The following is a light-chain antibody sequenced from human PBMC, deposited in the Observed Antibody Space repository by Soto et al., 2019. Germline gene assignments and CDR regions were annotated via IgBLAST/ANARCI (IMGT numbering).Light chain of an antibody. CDR2: AAS. CDR1: QTVINNQ. CDR3: QQCDSTPRT. Sequence: CRARQTVINNQLAWYQQTPGQAPRLLIYAASSWQSGVPARFSGSGSGTDFTLTISSLQPEDFATYYCQQCDSTPRTFGQGTKVDIK. J-gene: IGKJ1*01. V-gene: IGKV3-20*01.